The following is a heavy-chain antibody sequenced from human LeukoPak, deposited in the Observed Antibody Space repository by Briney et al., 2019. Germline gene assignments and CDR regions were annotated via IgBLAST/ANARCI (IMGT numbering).Heavy chain of an antibody. CDR2: ISGSGGST. Sequence: GGSLRLSCAASGFTFSSYAMSWVRQAPGKGLEWVSAISGSGGSTYYADSVKGRFTISRDNSKNTQYLQMNSLRAEDTAVYYCAKVKKYQLSSPADYYYYMDVWGKGTTVTVSS. V-gene: IGHV3-23*01. D-gene: IGHD2-2*01. J-gene: IGHJ6*03. CDR1: GFTFSSYA. CDR3: AKVKKYQLSSPADYYYYMDV.